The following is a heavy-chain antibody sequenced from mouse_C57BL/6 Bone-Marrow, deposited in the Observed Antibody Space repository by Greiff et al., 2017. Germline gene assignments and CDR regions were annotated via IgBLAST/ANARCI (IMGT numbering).Heavy chain of an antibody. CDR3: AISYGNYFDY. CDR1: GFSLTSYG. CDR2: ICRGGST. J-gene: IGHJ2*01. Sequence: VQVVESGPGLVQPSQSLSITCTVSGFSLTSYGVHWVRQSPGKGLEWLGVICRGGSTDYNAAFMSRLSITNDNSKSQVFFKMNSLQADDTAIYYCAISYGNYFDYWGQGTTLTVSS. V-gene: IGHV2-5*01. D-gene: IGHD2-1*01.